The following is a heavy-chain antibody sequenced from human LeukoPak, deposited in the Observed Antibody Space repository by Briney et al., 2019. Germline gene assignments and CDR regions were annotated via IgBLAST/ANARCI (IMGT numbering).Heavy chain of an antibody. CDR2: IYYSGST. V-gene: IGHV4-59*12. CDR1: GGSISSYY. CDR3: ARCRREVSPRGYGSGSYGAFDI. J-gene: IGHJ3*02. Sequence: SETLSLTCTVSGGSISSYYWSWIRQPPGKGLEWIGYIYYSGSTNYNPSLKSRVPISVDTSKNQFSLKLSSVTAADTAVYYCARCRREVSPRGYGSGSYGAFDIWGQGTMVTVSS. D-gene: IGHD3-10*01.